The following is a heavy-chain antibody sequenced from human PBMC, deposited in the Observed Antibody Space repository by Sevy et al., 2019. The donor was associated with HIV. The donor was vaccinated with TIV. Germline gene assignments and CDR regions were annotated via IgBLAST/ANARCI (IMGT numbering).Heavy chain of an antibody. CDR3: ARSGDDSSGFYYWWFDP. V-gene: IGHV3-20*04. CDR2: MNWNGGSI. J-gene: IGHJ5*02. CDR1: GFTFDDYG. D-gene: IGHD3-22*01. Sequence: GGSLRLYCAASGFTFDDYGMSWVRQAPGKGLECVSGMNWNGGSIRYADSVRGRFTISRDNAKNSLYLQMNSLRAEDTAFYYCARSGDDSSGFYYWWFDPWGQGTLVTVSS.